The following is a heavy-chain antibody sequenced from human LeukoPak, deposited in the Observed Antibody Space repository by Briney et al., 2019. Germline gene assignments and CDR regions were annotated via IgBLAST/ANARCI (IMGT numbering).Heavy chain of an antibody. J-gene: IGHJ5*02. D-gene: IGHD6-13*01. Sequence: SETLSLTCAVYGGSFSGYYWSWIRQPPGKGLEWIGEINHSGSTNYNPSLKSRVTISVDTSKNQFSLKLSSVTAADTAVYFCARAYSSSWYFNWFDPWGRGTLVTVSS. CDR2: INHSGST. CDR3: ARAYSSSWYFNWFDP. CDR1: GGSFSGYY. V-gene: IGHV4-34*01.